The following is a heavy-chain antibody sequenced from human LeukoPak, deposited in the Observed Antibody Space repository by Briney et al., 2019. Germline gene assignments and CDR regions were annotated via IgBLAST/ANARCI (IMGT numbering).Heavy chain of an antibody. CDR3: ARSSSMVRGVIIVFAFDI. Sequence: PSQTLSLTCTVSGGSISSGYYYWSWIRQPPGKGLEWIGYIYYSGSTYYNPSLKSRVTISVDTSKNQFSLKLSSVTAADTAVYYCARSSSMVRGVIIVFAFDIWGQGTMVTVSS. CDR1: GGSISSGYYY. J-gene: IGHJ3*02. V-gene: IGHV4-30-4*08. D-gene: IGHD3-10*01. CDR2: IYYSGST.